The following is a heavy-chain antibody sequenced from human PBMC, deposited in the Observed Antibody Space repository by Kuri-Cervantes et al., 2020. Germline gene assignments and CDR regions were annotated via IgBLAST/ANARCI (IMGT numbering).Heavy chain of an antibody. D-gene: IGHD2-15*01. V-gene: IGHV3-30-3*01. J-gene: IGHJ4*02. CDR3: ATALGYCSGGSCREDDY. Sequence: GESLKISCAASGLIFSTYGMHWVRQAPGKGLEWVAVISFDGTKTDYADSVKGRFIISRDNSKNTLYVQLSSLRIEDTAVYYCATALGYCSGGSCREDDYWGQGTLVTVSS. CDR1: GLIFSTYG. CDR2: ISFDGTKT.